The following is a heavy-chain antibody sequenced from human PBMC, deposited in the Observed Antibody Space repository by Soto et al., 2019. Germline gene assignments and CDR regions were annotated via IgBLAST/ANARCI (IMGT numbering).Heavy chain of an antibody. CDR2: IYPRDSDT. Sequence: EVQLVQSGAELKKPGESLKISCKGFGYTFNDYWIAWGRQMPGEGLECMGIIYPRDSDTRYSPSFQGQVTISADKSTTTAYLQWSNLKASDTAMYYCARRRSGSYHDYWGQGTLVTVSS. J-gene: IGHJ4*02. D-gene: IGHD1-26*01. CDR3: ARRRSGSYHDY. CDR1: GYTFNDYW. V-gene: IGHV5-51*03.